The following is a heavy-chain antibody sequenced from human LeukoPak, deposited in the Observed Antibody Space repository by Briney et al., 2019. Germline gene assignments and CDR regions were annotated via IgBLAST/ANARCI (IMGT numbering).Heavy chain of an antibody. CDR1: GFTFSSYA. CDR2: ISYDGSNK. V-gene: IGHV3-30-3*01. D-gene: IGHD5-12*01. J-gene: IGHJ3*02. Sequence: GGSLRLSCAASGFTFSSYAMHWVRQAPGKGLEWVAVISYDGSNKYYADSVKGRFTISRDNSKNTLYLQMSSLRAEDTAVYYCARAGEDDDIGAFDIWGQGTMVTVSS. CDR3: ARAGEDDDIGAFDI.